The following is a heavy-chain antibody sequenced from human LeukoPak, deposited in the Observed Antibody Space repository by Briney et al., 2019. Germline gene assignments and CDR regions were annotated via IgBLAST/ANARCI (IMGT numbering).Heavy chain of an antibody. CDR2: IYYSGST. CDR1: GGSISSSSYY. V-gene: IGHV4-39*07. Sequence: SETLSLTCTVSGGSISSSSYYWGWIRQPPGKGLEWIGSIYYSGSTYYNPSLKSRVTISVDTSKNQFSLKLSSVAAADTAVYYCARDSITIFGVHHSWGQGTLVTVSS. CDR3: ARDSITIFGVHHS. D-gene: IGHD3-3*01. J-gene: IGHJ4*02.